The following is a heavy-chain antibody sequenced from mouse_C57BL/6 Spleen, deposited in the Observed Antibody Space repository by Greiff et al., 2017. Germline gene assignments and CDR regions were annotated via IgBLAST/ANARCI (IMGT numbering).Heavy chain of an antibody. CDR2: ISSGGSYT. D-gene: IGHD2-4*01. V-gene: IGHV5-6*02. Sequence: DVKLQESGGDLVKPGGSLKLSCAASGFTFSSYGMSWVRQTPDKRLELVATISSGGSYTYYPDSVKGRFTISRDNAKNTLYLQMSSLKSEDTAMYYCARNGDYDWFAYWGQGTLVTVSA. CDR1: GFTFSSYG. J-gene: IGHJ3*01. CDR3: ARNGDYDWFAY.